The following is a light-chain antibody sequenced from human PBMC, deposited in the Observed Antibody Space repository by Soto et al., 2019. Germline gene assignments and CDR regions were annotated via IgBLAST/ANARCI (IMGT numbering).Light chain of an antibody. CDR3: QQFGNSPWT. CDR1: QSVPSTY. CDR2: GTS. V-gene: IGKV3-20*01. Sequence: VLSQSPGRVSLSPGERATLSCRASQSVPSTYFAWYQQKPGQPPRLLISGTSNRATGIPDRFSGSGSGTDFTLTISSLEPEDFAVYFCQQFGNSPWTFGQGTKVEI. J-gene: IGKJ1*01.